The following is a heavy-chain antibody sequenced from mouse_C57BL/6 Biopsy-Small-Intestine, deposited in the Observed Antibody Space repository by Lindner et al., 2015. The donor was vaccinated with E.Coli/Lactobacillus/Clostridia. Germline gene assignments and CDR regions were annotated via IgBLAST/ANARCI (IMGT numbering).Heavy chain of an antibody. CDR1: GYTFSSSW. CDR2: IYPGDGDT. J-gene: IGHJ2*01. V-gene: IGHV1-82*01. Sequence: VQLQESGPELMKPGASVKISCKASGYTFSSSWMNWVKQRPGKGLEWIGRIYPGDGDTNYNGKFKGKATLTADKSSSTAYMQLSSLTSEDSAVYFCARWDSTGSIDYWGQGTTLTVSS. CDR3: ARWDSTGSIDY. D-gene: IGHD3-2*02.